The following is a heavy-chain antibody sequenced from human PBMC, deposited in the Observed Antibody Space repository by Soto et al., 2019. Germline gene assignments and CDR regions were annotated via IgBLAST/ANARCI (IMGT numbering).Heavy chain of an antibody. CDR3: ARGLYYDFWSGYFPPDY. V-gene: IGHV4-30-4*01. CDR1: GGSISSGDYY. J-gene: IGHJ4*02. Sequence: PSETLSLTCTVSGGSISSGDYYWSWIRQPPGKGLEWIGYIYYSGSTYYNPSLKSRVTISVDTSKNQFSLKLSSVTAADTAVYYCARGLYYDFWSGYFPPDYWGQGTLVTVSS. CDR2: IYYSGST. D-gene: IGHD3-3*01.